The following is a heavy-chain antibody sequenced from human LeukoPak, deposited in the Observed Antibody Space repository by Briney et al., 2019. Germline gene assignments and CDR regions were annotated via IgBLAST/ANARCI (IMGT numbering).Heavy chain of an antibody. V-gene: IGHV4-31*03. J-gene: IGHJ4*02. D-gene: IGHD1-26*01. CDR2: IYYSGGT. Sequence: SQTLSLTCTVSGGSISSGRYYWSWIRQQPGKGLEWIRYIYYSGGTYYTPSLKSRVTISVDTSKNQFSLKLSSVTAADTAVYYCARVSVGDSGSYHFDYWCEGTLVTVSS. CDR3: ARVSVGDSGSYHFDY. CDR1: GGSISSGRYY.